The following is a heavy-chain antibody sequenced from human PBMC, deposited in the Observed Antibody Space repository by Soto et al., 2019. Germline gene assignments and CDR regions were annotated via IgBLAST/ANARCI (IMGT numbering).Heavy chain of an antibody. V-gene: IGHV3-30*18. CDR1: GFTFSNYG. D-gene: IGHD1-26*01. J-gene: IGHJ4*02. CDR3: AQDLRRGWQLPRKQ. Sequence: QVQLVESGGGVVQPGRSLRLSCAASGFTFSNYGIHWVRQAPGKGLEWETVISYDGINKYYADSVRGRFTISRDNSKNALYLQMHSLRAEDTAVYYCAQDLRRGWQLPRKQWGEGTLVTVSS. CDR2: ISYDGINK.